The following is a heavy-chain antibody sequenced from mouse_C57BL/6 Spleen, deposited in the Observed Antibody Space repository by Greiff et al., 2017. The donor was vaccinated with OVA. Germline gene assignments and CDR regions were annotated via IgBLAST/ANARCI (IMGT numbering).Heavy chain of an antibody. CDR3: AHYYGSSPFDY. Sequence: EVQLQQSVAELVRPGASVKLSCTASGFNIKNYSMHWVKQRPEQGLEWIGRIDTANGNTKYAPKFKGKATITAAKSSNTVYLQLSSRTYEDTAICYSAHYYGSSPFDYWGQGTTLTVSS. CDR1: GFNIKNYS. D-gene: IGHD1-1*01. V-gene: IGHV14-3*01. J-gene: IGHJ2*01. CDR2: IDTANGNT.